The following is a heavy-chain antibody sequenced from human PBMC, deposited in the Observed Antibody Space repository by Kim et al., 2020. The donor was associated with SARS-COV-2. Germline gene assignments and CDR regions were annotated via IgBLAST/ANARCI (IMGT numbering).Heavy chain of an antibody. Sequence: STTSYADAVKGRFTSPGENAKNSRYLQMNSLGAEDKAVYYCARDLGGYFDYWGQGTLVTVSS. CDR3: ARDLGGYFDY. V-gene: IGHV3-48*01. CDR2: STT. D-gene: IGHD3-10*01. J-gene: IGHJ4*02.